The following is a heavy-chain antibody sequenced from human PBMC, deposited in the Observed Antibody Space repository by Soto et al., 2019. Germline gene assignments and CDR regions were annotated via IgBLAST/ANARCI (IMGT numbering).Heavy chain of an antibody. Sequence: QVQLVESGGGVVQPGRSLRLSCAASGFTFSSYAMHWVRQAPGKGLEWVAVISYDGSNKHYADSVKGRFTISQDNSKNTLYLQMNSLRAEDTAVYYCAREKQFLGNDAFDIWGQGTMVTVSS. CDR2: ISYDGSNK. CDR3: AREKQFLGNDAFDI. D-gene: IGHD6-19*01. J-gene: IGHJ3*02. CDR1: GFTFSSYA. V-gene: IGHV3-30-3*01.